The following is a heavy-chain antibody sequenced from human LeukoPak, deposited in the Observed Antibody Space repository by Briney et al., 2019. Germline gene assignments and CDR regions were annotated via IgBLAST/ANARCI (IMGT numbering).Heavy chain of an antibody. V-gene: IGHV3-15*01. J-gene: IGHJ4*02. CDR1: GFTFSNAW. CDR3: TTGPIAVAYRGPDY. Sequence: GGSLRLSCAASGFTFSNAWMSWVRQAPGKGREWVGRIKSKTDGGTTDYAASVKGRFTISRNDSKNTLYLQMNSLKTEDTAVYYCTTGPIAVAYRGPDYWGQGTLVTVSS. CDR2: IKSKTDGGTT. D-gene: IGHD6-19*01.